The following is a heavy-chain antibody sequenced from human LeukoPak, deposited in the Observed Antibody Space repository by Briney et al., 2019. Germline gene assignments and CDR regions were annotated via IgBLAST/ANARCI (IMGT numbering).Heavy chain of an antibody. V-gene: IGHV3-23*01. CDR3: AKNVESDY. CDR2: ISGSATST. D-gene: IGHD1-1*01. CDR1: GFTFSSYA. Sequence: SGGSLRLSCAASGFTFSSYAMSWVRLAPGKGLEWVSAISGSATSTSYADSVKGRFTISRDNSKNTLYLQMNSLRAEDTAIYYCAKNVESDYWGQGTLVTVSS. J-gene: IGHJ4*02.